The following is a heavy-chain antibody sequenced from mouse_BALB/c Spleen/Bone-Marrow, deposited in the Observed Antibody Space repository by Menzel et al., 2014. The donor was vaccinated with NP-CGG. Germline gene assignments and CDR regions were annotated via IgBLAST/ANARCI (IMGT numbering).Heavy chain of an antibody. J-gene: IGHJ2*01. CDR1: GFNIKDTY. Sequence: DVHLVESGAELVKPGASVKLSCTASGFNIKDTYMHWVKQRPEQGLEWIGRIDPANGNTKYDPKFQGKATIAAETSSNRVYLQLSSLTSEDTAVYYCFRDYWDGNYFDYWGQGTTLTVSS. D-gene: IGHD4-1*01. CDR2: IDPANGNT. V-gene: IGHV14-3*02. CDR3: FRDYWDGNYFDY.